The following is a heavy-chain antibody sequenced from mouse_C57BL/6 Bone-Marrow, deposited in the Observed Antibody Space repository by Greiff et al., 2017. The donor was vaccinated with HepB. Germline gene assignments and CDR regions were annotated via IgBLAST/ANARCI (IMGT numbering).Heavy chain of an antibody. Sequence: EVKLMESGGGLVKPGGSLKLSCAASGFTFSDYGMHWVRQAPEKGLEWVAYISSGSSTIYYADTVKGRFTISRDNAKNTLFLQMTSLRSEDTAMYYCERRVRPPYWYFDVWGTGTTVTVSS. CDR1: GFTFSDYG. J-gene: IGHJ1*03. CDR2: ISSGSSTI. D-gene: IGHD2-14*01. CDR3: ERRVRPPYWYFDV. V-gene: IGHV5-17*01.